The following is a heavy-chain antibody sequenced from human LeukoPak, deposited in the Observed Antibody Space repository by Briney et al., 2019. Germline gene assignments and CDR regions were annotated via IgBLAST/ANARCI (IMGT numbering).Heavy chain of an antibody. CDR3: ARGVAARPRYNYYMDV. V-gene: IGHV4-34*01. Sequence: SSETLSLTCAVYGGSFSGYYWSWIRQPPGKGLEWIGEINHSGSTNYNPSLKSRVTISVDTSKNQFSLKLSSVTAADTAVYYCARGVAARPRYNYYMDVWGKGTTVTVSS. D-gene: IGHD6-6*01. CDR1: GGSFSGYY. J-gene: IGHJ6*03. CDR2: INHSGST.